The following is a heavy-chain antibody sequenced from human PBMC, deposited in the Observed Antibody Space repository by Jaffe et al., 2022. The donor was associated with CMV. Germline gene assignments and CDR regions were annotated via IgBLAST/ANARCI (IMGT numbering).Heavy chain of an antibody. CDR1: GYTFTTYP. J-gene: IGHJ5*02. V-gene: IGHV1-3*04. CDR2: INTGDGTT. CDR3: ARLMVVRRHAQNWLDP. Sequence: QAQLVQSGAEVKKPGASVKISCKASGYTFTTYPVHWLRQAPGQRLEWMGWINTGDGTTKYSLKFQGRVIITRDTSANTAYMELTSLTSEDTAVYFCARLMVVRRHAQNWLDPWGLGTLVTVSS. D-gene: IGHD3-10*01.